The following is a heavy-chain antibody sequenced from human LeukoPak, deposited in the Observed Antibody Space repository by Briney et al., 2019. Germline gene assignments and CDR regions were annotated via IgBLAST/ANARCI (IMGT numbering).Heavy chain of an antibody. D-gene: IGHD1-26*01. CDR3: ARVVFEVGFQFDF. J-gene: IGHJ4*02. V-gene: IGHV1-18*01. CDR1: GYTFNNYG. CDR2: ISTYNDKT. Sequence: ASVNVSCKASGYTFNNYGINWVRQAPGQGLEWMGWISTYNDKTNYAQKLQGRVTKTTDTSTSTAYMELRSLTSDDTAVYFCARVVFEVGFQFDFWGQGTLVTVS.